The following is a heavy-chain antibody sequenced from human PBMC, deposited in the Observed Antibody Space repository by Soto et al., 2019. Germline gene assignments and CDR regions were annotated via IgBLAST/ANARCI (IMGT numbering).Heavy chain of an antibody. D-gene: IGHD3-3*01. CDR1: GFTFITAW. J-gene: IGHJ4*02. CDR2: VKNGGTT. V-gene: IGHV3-15*01. Sequence: PGGSLRLSCAASGFTFITAWMNWVRQAPGKGLEWVGHVKNGGTTDYAAPVKGRFTISRDDSKNTVYLQMSSLKTEDTAVYFCAAGTPGFGQGEFEYWGQGALVTVSS. CDR3: AAGTPGFGQGEFEY.